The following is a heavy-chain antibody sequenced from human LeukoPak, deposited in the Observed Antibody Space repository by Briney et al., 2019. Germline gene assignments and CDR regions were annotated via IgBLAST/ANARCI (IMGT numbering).Heavy chain of an antibody. CDR2: IRYDGSNK. J-gene: IGHJ6*03. Sequence: GGSLRLSCAASGFTFSSYGMHWVRQAPGKGLEWVAFIRYDGSNKYYADSVKGRFTISRDNSKNTLYLQMNSLRAEDTAVYYCAKPRDPGSNYYYYYYMDVWGKGTTVTVSS. V-gene: IGHV3-30*02. D-gene: IGHD2-15*01. CDR3: AKPRDPGSNYYYYYYMDV. CDR1: GFTFSSYG.